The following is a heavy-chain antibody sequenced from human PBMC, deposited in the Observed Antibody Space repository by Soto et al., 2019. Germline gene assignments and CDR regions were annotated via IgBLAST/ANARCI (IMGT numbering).Heavy chain of an antibody. CDR3: ARDTTVTTNYYYYGMDV. D-gene: IGHD4-17*01. CDR1: GYTFTSYG. J-gene: IGHJ6*02. CDR2: ISAYNGNT. V-gene: IGHV1-18*01. Sequence: ASVKVSCKASGYTFTSYGISWVRQAPGQGLEWMGWISAYNGNTNYAQKLQGRVTMTTDTSTSTAYMELRSLGSDDTAVYYCARDTTVTTNYYYYGMDVWGQGTTVTVSS.